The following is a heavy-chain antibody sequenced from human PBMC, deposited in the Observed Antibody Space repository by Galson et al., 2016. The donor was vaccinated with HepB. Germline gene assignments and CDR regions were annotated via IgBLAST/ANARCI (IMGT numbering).Heavy chain of an antibody. D-gene: IGHD1-14*01. V-gene: IGHV1-2*02. CDR2: INPHTGDT. CDR3: ARPMNRVGTGH. J-gene: IGHJ4*02. CDR1: GYSFTAYY. Sequence: SVKVSCKASGYSFTAYYMHWVRQAPGQGPEWMGWINPHTGDTTYEQKFRGRVTMTSNTSLRTAYMELSSLRSDDTAVYYCARPMNRVGTGHWGQGTLVTVSS.